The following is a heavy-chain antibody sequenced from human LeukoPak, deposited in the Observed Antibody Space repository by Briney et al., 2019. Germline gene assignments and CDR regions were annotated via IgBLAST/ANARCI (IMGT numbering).Heavy chain of an antibody. CDR2: IYYSGST. J-gene: IGHJ4*02. CDR1: GGSISSYY. Sequence: SETLSLTCTVSGGSISSYYWSWIRQPPGKGLEWIGYIYYSGSTNYNPSLKSRVTISVDTSKNQFSLKLSSVTAADTAVYYCARKYSSSSTPFDYWGQGTLVTVSS. V-gene: IGHV4-59*12. D-gene: IGHD6-6*01. CDR3: ARKYSSSSTPFDY.